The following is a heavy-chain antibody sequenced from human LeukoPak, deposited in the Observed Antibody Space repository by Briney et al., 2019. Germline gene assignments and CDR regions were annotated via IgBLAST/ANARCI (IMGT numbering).Heavy chain of an antibody. CDR1: GFTVSSNY. V-gene: IGHV3-53*01. D-gene: IGHD3-16*01. Sequence: PGGSLRLSCAASGFTVSSNYMSWVRQAPGKGLEWASVIYSGGSTYYADSVKGRFTISRDNSKNTLYLQMNSLRAEDTAVYYCARDPYVWGEDIWGQGTMVTVSS. CDR3: ARDPYVWGEDI. J-gene: IGHJ3*02. CDR2: IYSGGST.